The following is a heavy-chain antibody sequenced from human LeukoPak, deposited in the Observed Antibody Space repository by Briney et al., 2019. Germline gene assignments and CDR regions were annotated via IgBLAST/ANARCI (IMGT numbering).Heavy chain of an antibody. J-gene: IGHJ4*02. D-gene: IGHD1-14*01. Sequence: GASVKVSCKTSGYTFSNFGLSWVRQAPGQGLEWMGWISAHNENIHYAQNLQDRLTMTTDTSTSTAYMELRSLRSDDTAVYYCARDQTSFSVFTPGYWGQGTLVSVSS. CDR2: ISAHNENI. CDR3: ARDQTSFSVFTPGY. CDR1: GYTFSNFG. V-gene: IGHV1-18*04.